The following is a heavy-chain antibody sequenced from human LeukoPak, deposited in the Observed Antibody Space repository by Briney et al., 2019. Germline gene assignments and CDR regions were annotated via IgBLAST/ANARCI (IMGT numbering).Heavy chain of an antibody. CDR2: IYSSGST. Sequence: SETLSLTCTVSGGFISSYYWSWIRQPAGKGLEWIGRIYSSGSTNQNPSLKSRVTMSVDTSKNQFSLKLSSVTAADTAVCYCARDTAMAPDAFDIWGQGTMVTVSS. D-gene: IGHD5-18*01. CDR1: GGFISSYY. CDR3: ARDTAMAPDAFDI. J-gene: IGHJ3*02. V-gene: IGHV4-4*07.